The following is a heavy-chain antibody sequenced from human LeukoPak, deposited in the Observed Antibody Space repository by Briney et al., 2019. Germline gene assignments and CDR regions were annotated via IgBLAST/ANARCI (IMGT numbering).Heavy chain of an antibody. D-gene: IGHD5-12*01. CDR2: ISTSSSYI. V-gene: IGHV3-21*04. CDR1: GFTFSSYW. CDR3: AKVCGYSGYDLSYFDY. Sequence: GGSLRLSCAASGFTFSSYWMSWVRQAPGKGLEWVSSISTSSSYIYYADAVKGRFTISRDNAKNSLYLQINSLRAEDTAVYYCAKVCGYSGYDLSYFDYWGQGTLVTVSS. J-gene: IGHJ4*02.